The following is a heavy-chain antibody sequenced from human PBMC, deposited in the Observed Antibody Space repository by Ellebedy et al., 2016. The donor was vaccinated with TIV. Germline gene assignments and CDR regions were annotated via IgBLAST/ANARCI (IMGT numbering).Heavy chain of an antibody. J-gene: IGHJ6*03. Sequence: ASVKVSXXASGYTFTSFGLSWVRQAPGQGLEWMGWISAYNGDINYAQNFQGRVAMTTDTATSTVYVDLRSPRSDDTAVYYCARVSVDVVIGYHYFYMDIWGKGTTVTVSS. D-gene: IGHD6-6*01. V-gene: IGHV1-18*01. CDR1: GYTFTSFG. CDR3: ARVSVDVVIGYHYFYMDI. CDR2: ISAYNGDI.